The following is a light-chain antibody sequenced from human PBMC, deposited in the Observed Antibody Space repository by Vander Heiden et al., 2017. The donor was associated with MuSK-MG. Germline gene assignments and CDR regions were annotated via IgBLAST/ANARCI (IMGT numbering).Light chain of an antibody. CDR1: KLGDKY. J-gene: IGLJ1*01. CDR2: QDD. Sequence: SYELTQPPSVSVSPGQTASITCSGDKLGDKYVYWYQQKPGQSPVVLIYQDDKRPSGIPERFSGSNSGNTATLTISGTQAMDEADDYCQAWYASTAGVFGNGTRVTVL. CDR3: QAWYASTAGV. V-gene: IGLV3-1*01.